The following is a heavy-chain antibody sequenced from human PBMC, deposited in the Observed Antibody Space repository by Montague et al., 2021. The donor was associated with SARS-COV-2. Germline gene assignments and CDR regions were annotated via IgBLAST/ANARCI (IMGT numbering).Heavy chain of an antibody. J-gene: IGHJ3*02. V-gene: IGHV4-59*02. CDR2: FYSVGST. CDR3: ARETMTADAFDI. CDR1: GASVGSSD. D-gene: IGHD1-14*01. Sequence: SEPLSLTCTVSGASVGSSDWGWIRQSPGTGLEWIGYFYSVGSTDYNPSLKSRATISRDTSKNQFSLKVRSVTAADTAVYYCARETMTADAFDIWGQGTMVTVSS.